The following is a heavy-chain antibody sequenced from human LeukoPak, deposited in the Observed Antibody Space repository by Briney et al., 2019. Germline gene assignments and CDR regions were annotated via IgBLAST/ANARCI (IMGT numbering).Heavy chain of an antibody. CDR2: ISAYNGNT. V-gene: IGHV1-18*01. Sequence: GASVKVSCKASGYTFTNYGVSWVRQAPGQGLEWMGRISAYNGNTNYAQKLQGRVTMTTDTSTSTAYMELRSLRSDDTAVYYCARVWSGIAFDTWGQGTMVTVSS. J-gene: IGHJ3*02. CDR1: GYTFTNYG. CDR3: ARVWSGIAFDT. D-gene: IGHD3/OR15-3a*01.